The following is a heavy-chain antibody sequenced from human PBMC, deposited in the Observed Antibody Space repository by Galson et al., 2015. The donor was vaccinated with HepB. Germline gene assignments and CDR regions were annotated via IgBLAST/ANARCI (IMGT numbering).Heavy chain of an antibody. V-gene: IGHV1-18*01. J-gene: IGHJ4*02. CDR2: ISVDNGSA. Sequence: SVKVSCKASGYSFTSYGISWVRQAPGQGLEWMGRISVDNGSANYAQKFQGRVTMTTDTSTTTAYMELSSLRSEDTAVYYCARGLGGGKAYWGQGTLVTVSS. D-gene: IGHD3/OR15-3a*01. CDR3: ARGLGGGKAY. CDR1: GYSFTSYG.